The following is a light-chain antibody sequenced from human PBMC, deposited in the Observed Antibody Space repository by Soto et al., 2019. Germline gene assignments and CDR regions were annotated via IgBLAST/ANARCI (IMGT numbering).Light chain of an antibody. V-gene: IGKV3-20*01. CDR3: QQYDSSPYT. Sequence: EIVLTQSPGTLSLSPGERVTLSCRASQSISSSYLAWYQQKPGRAPRLLIYGASSRATGIPDRFSGSGSGTDFTLTISRLEPEDFAVYSCQQYDSSPYTFGQGTKLEIK. CDR1: QSISSSY. J-gene: IGKJ2*01. CDR2: GAS.